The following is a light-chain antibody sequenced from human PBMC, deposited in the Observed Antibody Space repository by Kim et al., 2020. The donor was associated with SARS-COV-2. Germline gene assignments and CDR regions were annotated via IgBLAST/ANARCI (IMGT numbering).Light chain of an antibody. V-gene: IGLV2-14*03. CDR3: SSYTTIYSYV. CDR2: GVT. J-gene: IGLJ1*01. Sequence: GQSITISCTGTSSDSGGFDYVSWYQQRPGKAPKLLIYGVTHRPSGFPDRFSGSKSGNTASLTISGLQAEDEADYYCSSYTTIYSYVFGTGTKVTVL. CDR1: SSDSGGFDY.